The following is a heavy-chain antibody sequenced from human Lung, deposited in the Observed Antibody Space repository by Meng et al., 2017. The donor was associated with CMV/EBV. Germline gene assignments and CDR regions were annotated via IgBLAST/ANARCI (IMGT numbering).Heavy chain of an antibody. Sequence: SVXVSXXASGYTFTSYGINWVRQAPGQGLEWMGWISAYNGNTNYAQKLQGRVTMTTDTSTSTAYMELRSLRSDDTAVYYCARGQGQWLVQTDVFNIWGRGXMVTVSS. CDR1: GYTFTSYG. V-gene: IGHV1-18*01. D-gene: IGHD6-19*01. CDR2: ISAYNGNT. J-gene: IGHJ3*02. CDR3: ARGQGQWLVQTDVFNI.